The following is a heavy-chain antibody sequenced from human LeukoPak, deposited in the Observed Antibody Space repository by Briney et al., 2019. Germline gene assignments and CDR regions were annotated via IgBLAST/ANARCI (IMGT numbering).Heavy chain of an antibody. CDR1: GGSISSGGYY. CDR2: IYYSGST. J-gene: IGHJ5*02. V-gene: IGHV4-31*03. CDR3: ARRYSYDSSGYFWFDP. Sequence: PSQTLSLTCTVSGGSISSGGYYWSWIRQHPGTGLEWIGYIYYSGSTYYNPSLKSRVTISVDTSKNQFSLKLSSVTAADTAVYYGARRYSYDSSGYFWFDPWGQGTLVTVSS. D-gene: IGHD3-22*01.